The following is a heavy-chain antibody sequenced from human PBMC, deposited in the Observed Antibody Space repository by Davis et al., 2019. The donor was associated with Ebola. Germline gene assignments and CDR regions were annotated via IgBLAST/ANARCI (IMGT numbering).Heavy chain of an antibody. J-gene: IGHJ6*02. V-gene: IGHV3-7*03. D-gene: IGHD3-3*01. Sequence: GSLRLSCAASGFTFSSYWMNWVRQAPGKGLEWVANIKEDGTENYYVDSVKGRFTISRDNAKNSLYLQMNSLRAEDTAVYYCARDRFWSGYRFYYYYGMDVWGQGTTVTVSS. CDR3: ARDRFWSGYRFYYYYGMDV. CDR1: GFTFSSYW. CDR2: IKEDGTEN.